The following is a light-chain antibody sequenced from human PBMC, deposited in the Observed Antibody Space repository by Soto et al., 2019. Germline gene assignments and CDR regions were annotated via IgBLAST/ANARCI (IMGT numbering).Light chain of an antibody. CDR3: QQYNIYWT. V-gene: IGKV1-5*01. J-gene: IGKJ1*01. Sequence: DIQITQSPSTLSASVGDRVTITCRASQSISSWLAWYQQKPGKAPKLLIYDASSFESGAPSRFSGSGSGTEFTLTISSLQPDDFATYYCQQYNIYWTFGQGTKVDIK. CDR2: DAS. CDR1: QSISSW.